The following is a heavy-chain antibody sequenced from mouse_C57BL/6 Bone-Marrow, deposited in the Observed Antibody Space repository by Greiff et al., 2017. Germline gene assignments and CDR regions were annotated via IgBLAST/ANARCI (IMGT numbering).Heavy chain of an antibody. D-gene: IGHD1-1*01. Sequence: LMESGAELVRPGSSVKLSCKDSYFAFMASALHWVQQRPGPVLAWIGSFTMYSDATEYSENFKGKATLTANTSSSTAYMELSSLTSEDSAVYYCARTPYYYGTPWFAYWGQGTLVTVSA. CDR2: FTMYSDAT. J-gene: IGHJ3*01. CDR1: YFAFMASA. V-gene: IGHV1-49*01. CDR3: ARTPYYYGTPWFAY.